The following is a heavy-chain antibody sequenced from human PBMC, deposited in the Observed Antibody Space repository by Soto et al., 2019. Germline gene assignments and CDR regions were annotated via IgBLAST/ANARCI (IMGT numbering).Heavy chain of an antibody. CDR2: INHSGST. CDR3: ARGRGWLDY. V-gene: IGHV4-34*01. Sequence: SETLSLTCAVYGGSFSGYYWSWIRQPPGKGLEWIGEINHSGSTNYNPSLKSRVTISVDTSKNQFSLKLSSVTAADTAVYYCARGRGWLDYWGHGTLVTVSS. J-gene: IGHJ4*01. CDR1: GGSFSGYY. D-gene: IGHD6-19*01.